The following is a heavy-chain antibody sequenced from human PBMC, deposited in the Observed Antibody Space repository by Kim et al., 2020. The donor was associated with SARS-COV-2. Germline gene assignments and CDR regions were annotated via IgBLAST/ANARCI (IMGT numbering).Heavy chain of an antibody. CDR2: T. D-gene: IGHD6-6*01. J-gene: IGHJ6*02. Sequence: TTSTPALKRRVTMSVDTSKSQFSLMLSSVIAADTAVYYCARGSSGQYCMDVWGQGITVIVSS. V-gene: IGHV4-4*07. CDR3: ARGSSGQYCMDV.